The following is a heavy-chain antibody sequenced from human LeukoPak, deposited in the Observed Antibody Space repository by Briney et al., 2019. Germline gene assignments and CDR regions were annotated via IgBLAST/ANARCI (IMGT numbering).Heavy chain of an antibody. CDR1: GFTFSSYA. J-gene: IGHJ4*02. D-gene: IGHD3-10*01. CDR2: ISGSGGST. V-gene: IGHV3-23*01. CDR3: AKSQSGFYYGSGSSFPPDY. Sequence: GGSLRLSCAASGFTFSSYAMSWVRQAPGKGLEWVSAISGSGGSTYYADSVKGRFTISRDNSKNTLCLQMNSLRAEDTAVYYCAKSQSGFYYGSGSSFPPDYWGQGTLVTVSS.